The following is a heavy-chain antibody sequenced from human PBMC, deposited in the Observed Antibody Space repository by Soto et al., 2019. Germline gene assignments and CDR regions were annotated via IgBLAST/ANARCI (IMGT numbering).Heavy chain of an antibody. CDR3: ARRLEDSSGFDY. CDR2: INAGNGNT. CDR1: GYTFTSYA. Sequence: ASVKVSCKASGYTFTSYAMHWVRQAPGQRLEWMGWINAGNGNTKYSQKFQGRVTITRDTSASTAYMELSSLRSEDTAVYYCARRLEDSSGFDYWGQGTLVTVSS. J-gene: IGHJ4*02. D-gene: IGHD3-22*01. V-gene: IGHV1-3*01.